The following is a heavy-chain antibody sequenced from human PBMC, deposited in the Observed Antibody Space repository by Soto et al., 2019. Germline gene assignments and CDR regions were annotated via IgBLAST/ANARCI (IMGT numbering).Heavy chain of an antibody. CDR1: GFSLSTSGMC. CDR2: IDWDDDK. Sequence: SGPTLVNPTQTLTLTCTFSGFSLSTSGMCVSWIRQPPGKALEWLARIDWDDDKYYSTSLKTRLTISKDTSKNQVVLTMTNMDPVDTATYYCARIGYSYGYGFFIFDYWGQGTLVTVSS. V-gene: IGHV2-70*11. CDR3: ARIGYSYGYGFFIFDY. D-gene: IGHD5-18*01. J-gene: IGHJ4*02.